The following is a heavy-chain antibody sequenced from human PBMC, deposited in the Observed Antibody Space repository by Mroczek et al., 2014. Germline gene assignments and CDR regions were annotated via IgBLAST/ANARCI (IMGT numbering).Heavy chain of an antibody. CDR2: ISAYNGNT. J-gene: IGHJ4*02. CDR1: GYTFTSYG. CDR3: AREAAYYYDSSGYEGLDY. D-gene: IGHD3-22*01. V-gene: IGHV1-18*01. Sequence: VQLVETGAEVKKPGASVKVSCKASGYTFTSYGISWVRQAPGQGLEWMGWISAYNGNTNYAQKLQGRVTMTTDTSTSTAYMELRSLRSDDTAVYYCAREAAYYYDSSGYEGLDYWGQGTPGHRL.